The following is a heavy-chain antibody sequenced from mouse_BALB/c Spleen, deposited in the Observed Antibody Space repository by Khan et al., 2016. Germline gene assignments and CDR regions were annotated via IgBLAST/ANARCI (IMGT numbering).Heavy chain of an antibody. D-gene: IGHD2-14*01. V-gene: IGHV3-8*02. CDR2: ISYSGNT. J-gene: IGHJ3*01. Sequence: EVQLQESGPSLAKPSQTLSLTCSVSGDSITSGYWNWIRKFPGNRLEYMGYISYSGNTYYNPFLKSRISITRATSKNQHYLQLISVTTEDTATYFCASSNRNDAWFAYWGQGTLVTVSA. CDR3: ASSNRNDAWFAY. CDR1: GDSITSGY.